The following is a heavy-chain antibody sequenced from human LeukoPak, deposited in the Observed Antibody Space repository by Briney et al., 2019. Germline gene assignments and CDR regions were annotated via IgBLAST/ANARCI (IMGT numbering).Heavy chain of an antibody. Sequence: SETLSLTCTVSGGSISSYYWSWIRQPPGKGLEWIGYIYYSGSTNYNPSLKSRVTISVDTSKNQFSLKLSSVTAADTAVYYCARSGYTYGFDYWGQGTLVTVSS. J-gene: IGHJ4*02. CDR2: IYYSGST. CDR3: ARSGYTYGFDY. V-gene: IGHV4-59*08. D-gene: IGHD5-18*01. CDR1: GGSISSYY.